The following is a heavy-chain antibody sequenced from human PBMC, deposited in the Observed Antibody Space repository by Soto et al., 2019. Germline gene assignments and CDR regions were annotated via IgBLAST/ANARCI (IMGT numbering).Heavy chain of an antibody. CDR2: ISAYNGNT. D-gene: IGHD4-17*01. V-gene: IGHV1-18*01. Sequence: ASVKVSCKASGYTFTSYGISWVRQAPGQGLEWMGWISAYNGNTNYAQKLQGRVTMTTDTSTSTAYMELRSLRSDDTAVYYCAISTVTNPTTINWFDPWGQGTLVTVSS. CDR1: GYTFTSYG. J-gene: IGHJ5*02. CDR3: AISTVTNPTTINWFDP.